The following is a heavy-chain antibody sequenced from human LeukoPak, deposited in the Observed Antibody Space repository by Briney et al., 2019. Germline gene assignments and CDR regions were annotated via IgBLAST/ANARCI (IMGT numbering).Heavy chain of an antibody. CDR1: GFTFSSYS. CDR3: ASRFDY. J-gene: IGHJ4*02. V-gene: IGHV3-48*04. Sequence: PGGSLRLSCAASGFTFSSYSMNWVRQAPGKGLEWVSYISTSGGSTYYADSVKGRFTISRDNAKNSLYLQMNNLRAEDTAVYFCASRFDYWGQGTLVTVSS. CDR2: ISTSGGST.